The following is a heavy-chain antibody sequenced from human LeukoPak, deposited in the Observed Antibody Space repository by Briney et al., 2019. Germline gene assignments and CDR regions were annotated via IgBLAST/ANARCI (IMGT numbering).Heavy chain of an antibody. V-gene: IGHV5-51*01. Sequence: GESLKISCKGSGYSFASYWIGWVRQMPGKGLEWMGIIYPGDSDTRYSPSFQGQVTISADKSISTAYLQWSSLKASDTAMYYCAKHESCSNGVCYQINSWGQGTLVTVSS. CDR2: IYPGDSDT. CDR1: GYSFASYW. J-gene: IGHJ4*02. D-gene: IGHD2-8*01. CDR3: AKHESCSNGVCYQINS.